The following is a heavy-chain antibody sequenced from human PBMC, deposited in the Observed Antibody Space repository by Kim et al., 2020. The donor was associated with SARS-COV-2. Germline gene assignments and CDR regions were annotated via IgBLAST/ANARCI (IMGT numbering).Heavy chain of an antibody. Sequence: STYCNPSLQSRVTISVDTSKNRFSLKLSSVTAADTAVYYCEGAVAGVIDYWGQGTLVTVSS. V-gene: IGHV4-39*01. CDR2: ST. D-gene: IGHD6-19*01. J-gene: IGHJ4*02. CDR3: EGAVAGVIDY.